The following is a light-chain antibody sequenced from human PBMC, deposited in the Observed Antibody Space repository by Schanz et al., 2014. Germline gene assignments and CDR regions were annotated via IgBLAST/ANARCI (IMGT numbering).Light chain of an antibody. V-gene: IGLV4-69*01. CDR1: SGHSNYA. J-gene: IGLJ3*02. CDR3: QTWGTGIQV. CDR2: LNNDGSH. Sequence: QLVLTQSPSASASLGASVKLTCTLSSGHSNYAIAWHQQQPEKGPRYLMRLNNDGSHSKGDGIPDRFSGSSSGAERYLTISSLQSEDEADYYCQTWGTGIQVFGGGTKLTVL.